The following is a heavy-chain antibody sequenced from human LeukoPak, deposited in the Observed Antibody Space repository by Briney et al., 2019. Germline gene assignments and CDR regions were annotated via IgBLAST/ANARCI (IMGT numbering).Heavy chain of an antibody. Sequence: SQTLSLTCTVSGASISGNTFYWSWIRQPAGKGLEWIGRIYTSGSTNYNPSLKSRVTISVDTSKNQFSLKLSSVTAADTAVYYCARGPRVRTFDIWGQGTMVTVSS. CDR3: ARGPRVRTFDI. D-gene: IGHD3-10*01. CDR1: GASISGNTFY. V-gene: IGHV4-61*02. J-gene: IGHJ3*02. CDR2: IYTSGST.